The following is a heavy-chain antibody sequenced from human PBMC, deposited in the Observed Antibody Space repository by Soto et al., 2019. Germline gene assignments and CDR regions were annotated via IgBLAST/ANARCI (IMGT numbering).Heavy chain of an antibody. CDR1: GFTFSDAL. CDR3: RTQWLD. J-gene: IGHJ4*02. D-gene: IGHD6-19*01. Sequence: PGGALMLSCAASGFTFSDALRRWVRQAPGKGLEWVGLIKTKTDGGKTDYAAPVKGRFTISRDDSKNTLYMQMSSLKTEDTAVYYCRTQWLDWGQGTLVTAPQ. CDR2: IKTKTDGGKT. V-gene: IGHV3-15*01.